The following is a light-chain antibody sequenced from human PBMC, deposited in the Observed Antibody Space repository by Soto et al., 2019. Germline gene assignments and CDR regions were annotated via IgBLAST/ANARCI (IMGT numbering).Light chain of an antibody. J-gene: IGKJ2*01. Sequence: IVLTQSPGTLSLSPGERATLSCRASESISSNYLAWYQQKPGQAPRLLIYGASSRATGIPDRFSGSGSGTDFTLTISRLEPEDVAVYYCQQFGRSPPYTFCQGTKLEIK. CDR3: QQFGRSPPYT. CDR2: GAS. V-gene: IGKV3-20*01. CDR1: ESISSNY.